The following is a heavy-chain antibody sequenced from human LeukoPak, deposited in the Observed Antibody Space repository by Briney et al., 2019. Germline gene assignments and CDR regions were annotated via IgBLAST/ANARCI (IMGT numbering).Heavy chain of an antibody. CDR3: ARDRVEVAAAGVYFYFDY. D-gene: IGHD6-13*01. CDR1: GFTFSSYA. Sequence: GGSLRLSCAASGFTFSSYAMHWVRQAPGKGLEWVAVISYDGSNKYYADSVKGRFTISRDNSKNTLYLLMNSLRAEDTAVYYCARDRVEVAAAGVYFYFDYWGQGTLVTVSS. V-gene: IGHV3-30-3*01. J-gene: IGHJ4*02. CDR2: ISYDGSNK.